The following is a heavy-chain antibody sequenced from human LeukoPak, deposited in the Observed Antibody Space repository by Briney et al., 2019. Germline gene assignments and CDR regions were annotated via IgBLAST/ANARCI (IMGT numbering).Heavy chain of an antibody. J-gene: IGHJ4*02. Sequence: PVASVKVSCKASGYTFTSYGISWVRQAPGQGLEWMGWISAYNGNTNYAQKLQGRVTMTTDTSTSTAYMELRSLRSDDTAVYYCARSALAKAAAAGTALDYWGQGTLVTVSS. CDR2: ISAYNGNT. CDR1: GYTFTSYG. V-gene: IGHV1-18*01. D-gene: IGHD6-13*01. CDR3: ARSALAKAAAAGTALDY.